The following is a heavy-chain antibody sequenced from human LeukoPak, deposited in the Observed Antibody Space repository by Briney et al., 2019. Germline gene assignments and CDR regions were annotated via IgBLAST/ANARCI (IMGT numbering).Heavy chain of an antibody. CDR2: ISAYNGNT. CDR3: ARSWGAAAGTDDY. Sequence: EASVKASCTASGYTFTGYYMHWVRQAPGHGLEWMGWISAYNGNTNYAQKLQGRVTMTTDTSTSTAYMELRSLRSDDTAVYYCARSWGAAAGTDDYWGQGTLVTVSS. D-gene: IGHD6-13*01. J-gene: IGHJ4*02. CDR1: GYTFTGYY. V-gene: IGHV1-18*04.